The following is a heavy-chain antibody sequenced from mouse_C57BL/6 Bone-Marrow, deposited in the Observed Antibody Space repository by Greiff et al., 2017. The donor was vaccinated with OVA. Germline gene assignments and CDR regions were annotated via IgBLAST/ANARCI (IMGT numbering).Heavy chain of an antibody. CDR2: ISDGGSYT. Sequence: EVMLVESGGGLVKPGGSLKLSCAASGFTFSSYAMSWVRQTPEKRLEWVATISDGGSYTYYPDNVKGRFTISRDNAKNNLYLQMSHLKSEDTAMYYCARSPRLLRYWYFDVWGTGTTVTVSS. CDR1: GFTFSSYA. J-gene: IGHJ1*03. D-gene: IGHD1-1*01. V-gene: IGHV5-4*03. CDR3: ARSPRLLRYWYFDV.